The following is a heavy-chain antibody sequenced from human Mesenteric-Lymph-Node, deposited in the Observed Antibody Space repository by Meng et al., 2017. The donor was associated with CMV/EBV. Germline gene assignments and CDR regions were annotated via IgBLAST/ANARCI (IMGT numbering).Heavy chain of an antibody. Sequence: GGSLRPSCAASGFTFISYWMSWVRQAPGKGLEWVANIKQDGSEKYYVDTVKGRFTIPRDNSKNTLYLQMNSLRAEDTAVYYCAKPNYSNLNGFDPWGQGTLVTVSS. CDR3: AKPNYSNLNGFDP. CDR1: GFTFISYW. D-gene: IGHD4-11*01. J-gene: IGHJ5*02. V-gene: IGHV3-7*03. CDR2: IKQDGSEK.